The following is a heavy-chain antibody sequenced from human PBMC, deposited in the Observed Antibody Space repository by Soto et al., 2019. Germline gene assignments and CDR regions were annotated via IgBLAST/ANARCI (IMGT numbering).Heavy chain of an antibody. V-gene: IGHV3-23*01. Sequence: EVQLLESGGGLVQPGGSLRLSCAASGFTFSSYAMSWVRQAPGKGLEWVSAISGSGGSTYYADSVKGRFTISRDNSKNTLYLQMNSLRAEDTAVYYCAACKGRRYYMDVWGKGTTVTVSS. CDR1: GFTFSSYA. CDR3: AACKGRRYYMDV. CDR2: ISGSGGST. J-gene: IGHJ6*03. D-gene: IGHD2-15*01.